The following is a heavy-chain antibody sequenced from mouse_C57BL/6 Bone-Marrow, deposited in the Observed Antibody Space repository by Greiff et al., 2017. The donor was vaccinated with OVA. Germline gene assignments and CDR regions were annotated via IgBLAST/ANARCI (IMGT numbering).Heavy chain of an antibody. J-gene: IGHJ2*01. CDR2: IDPENGDT. V-gene: IGHV14-4*01. CDR1: GFNIKDDY. D-gene: IGHD1-1*01. CDR3: TRETVVATDFDY. Sequence: VQLKQSGAELVRPGASVKLSCTASGFNIKDDYMHWVKQRPEQGLEWIGWIDPENGDTEYASKFQGKATITADTSSNTDYLQLSSLTSEDTAVYYCTRETVVATDFDYWGQGTTLTVSS.